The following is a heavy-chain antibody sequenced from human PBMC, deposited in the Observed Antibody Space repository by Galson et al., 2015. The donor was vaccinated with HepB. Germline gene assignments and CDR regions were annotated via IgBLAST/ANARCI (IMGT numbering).Heavy chain of an antibody. V-gene: IGHV3-48*04. Sequence: SLRLSCAASGFTFSSYSMNWVRQAPGKGLEWVSYISSSSSTIYYADSVKGRLTISRDNAKNSLYLQMNSLRAEDTAVYYCARDLGAYYYGMDVWGQGTTVTVSS. CDR3: ARDLGAYYYGMDV. J-gene: IGHJ6*02. CDR1: GFTFSSYS. CDR2: ISSSSSTI.